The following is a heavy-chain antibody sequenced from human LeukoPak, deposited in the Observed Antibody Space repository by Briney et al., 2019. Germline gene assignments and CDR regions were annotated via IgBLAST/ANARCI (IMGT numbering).Heavy chain of an antibody. Sequence: SETLSLTCTVSGGSFSSYYWSWIRQPPGKGLEWIGYIYYSGSTDYNPSLKSRVTISVDMSKKQFSLKLSSVTAADTAVYYCASDAFYDSGGYYYYWGQGTLVTVSS. CDR3: ASDAFYDSGGYYYY. D-gene: IGHD3-22*01. CDR2: IYYSGST. V-gene: IGHV4-59*12. CDR1: GGSFSSYY. J-gene: IGHJ4*02.